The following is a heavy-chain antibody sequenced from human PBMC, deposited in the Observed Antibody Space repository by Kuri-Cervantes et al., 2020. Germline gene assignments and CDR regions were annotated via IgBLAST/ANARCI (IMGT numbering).Heavy chain of an antibody. CDR2: INPNSGGT. J-gene: IGHJ4*02. D-gene: IGHD2-2*01. CDR1: GYTFTGCY. Sequence: ASVNVSCKASGYTFTGCYMHWVRQAPGQGLEWMGWINPNSGGTNYAQKFQGRVTMTRDTSISTAYMELSRLASKDTAIYYCARDIQPIVVLPAGMFYWGQGSLVTVSS. CDR3: ARDIQPIVVLPAGMFY. V-gene: IGHV1-2*02.